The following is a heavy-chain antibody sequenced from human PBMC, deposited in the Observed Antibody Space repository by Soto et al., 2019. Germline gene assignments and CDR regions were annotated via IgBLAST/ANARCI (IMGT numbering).Heavy chain of an antibody. CDR1: GGSISSGGYY. CDR3: ARDRTYYYDSTGPRAFDI. D-gene: IGHD3-22*01. CDR2: IYYSGST. J-gene: IGHJ3*02. V-gene: IGHV4-31*03. Sequence: QVQLQESGPGLVKPSQTLSLTCTVSGGSISSGGYYWSWIRQHPGKGPEWIGYIYYSGSTYYNPSLKSRVTISVDTSKNQFSLKLSSVTAADTAVYYCARDRTYYYDSTGPRAFDIWGQGTMVTVSS.